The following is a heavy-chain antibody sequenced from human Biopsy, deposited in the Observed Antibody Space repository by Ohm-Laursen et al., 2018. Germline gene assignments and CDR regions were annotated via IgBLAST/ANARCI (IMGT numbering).Heavy chain of an antibody. CDR2: IFYRGST. CDR3: ARDYDTSGYYYVS. V-gene: IGHV4-39*01. D-gene: IGHD3-22*01. Sequence: TLPLTCTVSGGSISNNNYYWGRIRQPPGKGLEWIGSIFYRGSTHYKPSLKSRVNISVDTSKNQFSLKLNSVTAADTAVYYCARDYDTSGYYYVSWGQGTLVTVSS. CDR1: GGSISNNNYY. J-gene: IGHJ5*02.